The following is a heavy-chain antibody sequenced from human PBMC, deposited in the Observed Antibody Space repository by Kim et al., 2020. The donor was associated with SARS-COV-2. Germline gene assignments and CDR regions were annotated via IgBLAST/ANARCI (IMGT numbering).Heavy chain of an antibody. CDR3: AADSSGYWDAFDI. CDR1: GFTVSSNY. Sequence: GGSLRLSCAASGFTVSSNYMSWVRQAPGKGLEWVSVIYSGGSTYYADSVKGRFTISRDNSKNTLYLQMNSLRAEDTAVYYCAADSSGYWDAFDIWGQGTMVTVSS. CDR2: IYSGGST. D-gene: IGHD3-22*01. J-gene: IGHJ3*02. V-gene: IGHV3-53*01.